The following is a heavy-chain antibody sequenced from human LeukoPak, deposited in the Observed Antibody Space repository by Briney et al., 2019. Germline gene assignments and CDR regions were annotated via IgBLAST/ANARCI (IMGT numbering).Heavy chain of an antibody. CDR2: IYYSGST. CDR1: GGSISSNTYY. V-gene: IGHV4-31*03. J-gene: IGHJ4*02. D-gene: IGHD3-16*01. Sequence: PSETLSLTCTVSGGSISSNTYYWGWIRQLPGKGLEWIGYIYYSGSTYYNPSLKSRVTISVDTSKNQFSLKLSSVTAADTAVYYCARGGGEPVFDYWGQGTLVTVSS. CDR3: ARGGGEPVFDY.